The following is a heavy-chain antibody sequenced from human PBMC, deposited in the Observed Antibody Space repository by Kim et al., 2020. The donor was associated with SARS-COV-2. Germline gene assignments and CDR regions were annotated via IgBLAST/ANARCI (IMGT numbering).Heavy chain of an antibody. Sequence: GGSLRLSCAASGFTFSSYAMHWVRQAPGKGLEWVAVISYDGSNKYYADSVKGRFTISRDNSKNTLYLQMNSLRAEDTAVYYCARDREWLVQFDYWGQGTL. V-gene: IGHV3-30*04. J-gene: IGHJ4*02. CDR1: GFTFSSYA. CDR2: ISYDGSNK. D-gene: IGHD6-19*01. CDR3: ARDREWLVQFDY.